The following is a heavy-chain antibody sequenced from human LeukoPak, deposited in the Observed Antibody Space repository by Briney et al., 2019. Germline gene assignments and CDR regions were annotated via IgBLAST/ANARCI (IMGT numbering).Heavy chain of an antibody. Sequence: SVKVSCKXSGGTFSSYAISWVRQTPGQGLEWMGGIIPIFGTANYTQKFQGRVTITADESTSTAYMELSSLRSEDTAVYYCARDSTGSYGSYNWFDPWGQGTLVTVSS. J-gene: IGHJ5*02. CDR2: IIPIFGTA. CDR3: ARDSTGSYGSYNWFDP. V-gene: IGHV1-69*13. CDR1: GGTFSSYA. D-gene: IGHD1-26*01.